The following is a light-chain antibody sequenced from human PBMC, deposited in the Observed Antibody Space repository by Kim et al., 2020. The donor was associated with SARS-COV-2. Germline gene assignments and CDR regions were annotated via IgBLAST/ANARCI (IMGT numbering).Light chain of an antibody. CDR1: SGSIASNY. J-gene: IGLJ2*01. CDR3: QSYDSSNVV. CDR2: EDN. V-gene: IGLV6-57*04. Sequence: NFMLTQPHSVSESPGKTVTISCTRSSGSIASNYVQWYQQRPGSAPTTVIYEDNQRPSGAPDRFSGSIDSSSNSASLTISGLKTEDEADYYCQSYDSSNVVFGGGTQLTVL.